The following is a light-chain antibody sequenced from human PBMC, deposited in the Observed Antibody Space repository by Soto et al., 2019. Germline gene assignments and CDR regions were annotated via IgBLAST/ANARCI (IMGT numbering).Light chain of an antibody. J-gene: IGKJ1*01. CDR1: QTISGW. V-gene: IGKV1-5*03. CDR2: KAS. CDR3: QQYNSWPWT. Sequence: DVQITQSAATLSASVGDRVTITCRASQTISGWLAWYQQRPGKAPKLLIYKASSLESGVPSRFSGSGSGTEFTLTISSLQPDDFATYYCQQYNSWPWTFGQGTKV.